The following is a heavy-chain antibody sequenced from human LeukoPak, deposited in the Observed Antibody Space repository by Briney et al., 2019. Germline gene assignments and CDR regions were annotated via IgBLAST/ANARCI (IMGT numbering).Heavy chain of an antibody. CDR3: ARGVSSWYVNYYYMDV. CDR2: ISWNSGSI. V-gene: IGHV3-9*01. Sequence: GRSLRLSCAASGFTFDDYAMHWVRQAPGKGLEWVSGISWNSGSIGYADSVKGRFTISRDNAKNSLYLQMNSLRAEDTALYYCARGVSSWYVNYYYMDVWGKGTTVTVSS. CDR1: GFTFDDYA. D-gene: IGHD6-13*01. J-gene: IGHJ6*03.